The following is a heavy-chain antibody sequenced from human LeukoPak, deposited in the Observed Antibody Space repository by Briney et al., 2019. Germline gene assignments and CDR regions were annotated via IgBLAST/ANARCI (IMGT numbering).Heavy chain of an antibody. CDR1: GFTFDDYG. Sequence: GGSLRLSCAASGFTFDDYGMSWVRQAPGKGLEWVSGISWNSGRIGYADSVKGRFTISRDNAKNSLYLQMNSLRAEDTAVYYCARIGVVAAMGAEFDPWGQGTLVTVSS. CDR2: ISWNSGRI. D-gene: IGHD2-15*01. J-gene: IGHJ5*02. CDR3: ARIGVVAAMGAEFDP. V-gene: IGHV3-20*04.